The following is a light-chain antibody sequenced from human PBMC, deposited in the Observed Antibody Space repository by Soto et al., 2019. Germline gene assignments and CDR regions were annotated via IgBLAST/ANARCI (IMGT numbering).Light chain of an antibody. CDR1: QSVSNY. CDR3: QRQSNWPRT. CDR2: GAS. V-gene: IGKV3-15*01. Sequence: EIVMTQSPDTLSVSPGESATLSCRASQSVSNYLAWYQQKPGQAPRLLIHGASTRATGIPARFSGSGSGTEFTLTISSLQSEDFAIYYCQRQSNWPRTFGQGTKVDIK. J-gene: IGKJ1*01.